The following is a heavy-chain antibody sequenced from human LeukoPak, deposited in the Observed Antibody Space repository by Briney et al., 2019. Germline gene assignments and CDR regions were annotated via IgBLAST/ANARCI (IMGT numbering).Heavy chain of an antibody. V-gene: IGHV4-39*07. CDR3: ARVGTIRVSIAARPLDY. CDR1: GGSISTSNYY. CDR2: IFYSGST. J-gene: IGHJ4*02. D-gene: IGHD6-6*01. Sequence: PSETLSLTCTVSGGSISTSNYYWGWIRQPPGKGLEWIGNIFYSGSTYYNPSLKSRVTISVDTSKNQFSLKLSSVTAADTAVYYCARVGTIRVSIAARPLDYWGQGTLVTVSS.